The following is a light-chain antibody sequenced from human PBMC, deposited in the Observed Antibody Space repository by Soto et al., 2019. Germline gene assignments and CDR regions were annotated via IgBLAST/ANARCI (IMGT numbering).Light chain of an antibody. CDR2: DSS. CDR3: QQYGSSLYT. J-gene: IGKJ2*01. Sequence: IVLTQSPATLSLSPGERATLSCGASQSVGNYIAWYQQKPGLAPRLVIFDSSTRATGIPDRFSGSGSGTDFTLTINRLEPEDFAVYYCQQYGSSLYTFGQGTKVDIK. CDR1: QSVGNY. V-gene: IGKV3D-20*01.